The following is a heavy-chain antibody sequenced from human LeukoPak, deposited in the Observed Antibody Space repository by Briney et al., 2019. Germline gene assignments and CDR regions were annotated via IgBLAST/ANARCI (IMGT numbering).Heavy chain of an antibody. CDR1: GYTFTNYG. D-gene: IGHD6-13*01. CDR3: ARDRVRRSIAAAVDY. Sequence: ASVKVSCKASGYTFTNYGINGLRQAPGQGLEWMGWISAYNGNTNYAQKLQGRVTMTTDTSTSTAYMELRSLRSDDTAVYYCARDRVRRSIAAAVDYWGQGTLVTVSS. V-gene: IGHV1-18*01. J-gene: IGHJ4*02. CDR2: ISAYNGNT.